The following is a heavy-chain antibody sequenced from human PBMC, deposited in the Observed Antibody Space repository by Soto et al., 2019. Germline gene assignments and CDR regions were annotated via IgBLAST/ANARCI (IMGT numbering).Heavy chain of an antibody. CDR3: ARGYYDFWSGSPYYFDY. V-gene: IGHV3-21*01. CDR1: GFTFSSYS. Sequence: EVQLVESGGGLVKPGGSLRLSCAASGFTFSSYSMNWVRQAPGKGLEWFSSISSSSSYIYYADSVKGRFTISRDNAKYSLYLQRNSLRAEDTAVYYCARGYYDFWSGSPYYFDYWGQGTLVTVSS. D-gene: IGHD3-3*01. CDR2: ISSSSSYI. J-gene: IGHJ4*02.